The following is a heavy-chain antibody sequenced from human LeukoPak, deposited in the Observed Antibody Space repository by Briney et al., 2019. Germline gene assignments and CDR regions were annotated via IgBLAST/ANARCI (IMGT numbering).Heavy chain of an antibody. CDR2: ITGSGGST. V-gene: IGHV3-23*01. CDR3: ARDLRSSGYYAFDY. J-gene: IGHJ4*02. D-gene: IGHD3-22*01. Sequence: GGSLRLSCVASGFTFSTYGMSWVRQAPGKGLEWVSAITGSGGSTYYADSVKGRFTISRDNAKNSLYLQMNSLRAEDTAVYYCARDLRSSGYYAFDYWGQGTLVTVSS. CDR1: GFTFSTYG.